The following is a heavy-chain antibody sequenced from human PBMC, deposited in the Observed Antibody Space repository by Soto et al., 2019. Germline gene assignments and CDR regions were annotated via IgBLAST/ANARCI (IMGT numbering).Heavy chain of an antibody. CDR2: ISYDGSNK. D-gene: IGHD1-1*01. CDR1: GFTFRSYA. V-gene: IGHV3-30-3*01. CDR3: AESGIGGPYYYGMDV. Sequence: PGGSLRLCCAASGFTFRSYAMHWVRQTPGKGLEWVAVISYDGSNKYYADSVKGRFTISRDNSKNTLYLQMNSLRAEDTAVYYCAESGIGGPYYYGMDVWGQGTTVTVSS. J-gene: IGHJ6*02.